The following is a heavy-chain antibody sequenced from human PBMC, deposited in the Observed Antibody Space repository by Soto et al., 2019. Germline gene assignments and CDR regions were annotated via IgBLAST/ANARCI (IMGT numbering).Heavy chain of an antibody. J-gene: IGHJ4*02. CDR1: SYTFTIYG. CDR2: ISAYNGNT. V-gene: IGHV1-18*01. CDR3: ARDTSNYFDY. Sequence: QVQLVQSGVEVKKPGASVKVSCKASSYTFTIYGITWVRRAPGQGLEWMGWISAYNGNTNYAQQLQGRVTMTTDTSTSTAYMELRSLRSDDTAIYYWARDTSNYFDYWGQGTLVTVSS. D-gene: IGHD2-2*01.